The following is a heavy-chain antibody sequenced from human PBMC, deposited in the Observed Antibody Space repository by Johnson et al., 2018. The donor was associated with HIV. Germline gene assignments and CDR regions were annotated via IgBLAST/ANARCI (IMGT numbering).Heavy chain of an antibody. CDR2: ISYDGRNK. Sequence: QMQLVESGGGVVQPGRSPRLACAASGFTFSSYPMHWVRQAPGKGLEWVAVISYDGRNKYYADSVKGRFTISRDNSKNRLYLQMNSLRAEDTAVYYCATRDPTHRPGVFDIWGQGTMVTVSS. CDR1: GFTFSSYP. J-gene: IGHJ3*02. CDR3: ATRDPTHRPGVFDI. V-gene: IGHV3-30*04. D-gene: IGHD1-14*01.